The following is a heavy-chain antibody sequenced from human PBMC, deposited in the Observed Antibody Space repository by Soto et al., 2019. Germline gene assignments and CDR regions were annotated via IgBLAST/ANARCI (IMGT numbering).Heavy chain of an antibody. CDR3: ARAGRIPAADYYYYYYMDV. V-gene: IGHV3-21*01. CDR2: ISSSSSYI. CDR1: GFTFSSYS. J-gene: IGHJ6*03. D-gene: IGHD6-13*01. Sequence: EVQLVESGGGLVKPGGSLRLSCAASGFTFSSYSMNWVRQAPGKGLEWVSSISSSSSYIYYADSVKGRFTISRDNAKNSLYLQMNSLRAEDTAVYYCARAGRIPAADYYYYYYMDVWGKGTTVTVSS.